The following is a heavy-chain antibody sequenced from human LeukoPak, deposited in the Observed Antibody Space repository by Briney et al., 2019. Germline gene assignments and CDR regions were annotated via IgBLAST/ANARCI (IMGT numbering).Heavy chain of an antibody. V-gene: IGHV3-73*01. D-gene: IGHD2-2*01. CDR1: GFTFSGSA. J-gene: IGHJ4*02. CDR3: TRMAGKYCSSTSCSLDY. Sequence: GGSLRLSCAASGFTFSGSAMHWVRQASGKGLEWVGRIRSKANSYATAYAASVKGRFTISRDDSKNTAYLQMNSLKTEDTAVYYCTRMAGKYCSSTSCSLDYWGQGTLVTVSS. CDR2: IRSKANSYAT.